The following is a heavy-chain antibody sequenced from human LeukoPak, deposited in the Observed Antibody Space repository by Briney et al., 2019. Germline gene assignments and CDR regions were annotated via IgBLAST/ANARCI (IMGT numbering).Heavy chain of an antibody. V-gene: IGHV1-18*01. CDR2: ISAYNGNT. CDR1: GYTFTSYG. Sequence: GAPVKVSCKASGYTFTSYGISWVRQAPGQGLEWMGWISAYNGNTNYAQKLQGRVTMTTDTSTSTAYMELRSLRSDDTAVYYCARDPLKPVDQYYFDYWGQGTLVTVSS. J-gene: IGHJ4*02. CDR3: ARDPLKPVDQYYFDY. D-gene: IGHD1-14*01.